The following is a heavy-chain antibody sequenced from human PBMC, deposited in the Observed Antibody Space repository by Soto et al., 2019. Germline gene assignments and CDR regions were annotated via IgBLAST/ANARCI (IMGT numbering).Heavy chain of an antibody. CDR3: AKDRWGDFGDLNLPGY. V-gene: IGHV3-30*18. Sequence: QVLLVESGGGVVQPGRSLRLSCALSGFTFSSFGMHWVRQAPGKGLEWVAVISDDGSSKHYADSLKGRFTISRDNSNNKLYLQMDSLGPEDTAVYYCAKDRWGDFGDLNLPGYWGQGTLVTVSS. D-gene: IGHD4-17*01. CDR1: GFTFSSFG. CDR2: ISDDGSSK. J-gene: IGHJ4*02.